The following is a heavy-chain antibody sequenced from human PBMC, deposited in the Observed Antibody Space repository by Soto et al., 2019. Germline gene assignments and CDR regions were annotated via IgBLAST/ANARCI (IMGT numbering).Heavy chain of an antibody. CDR2: IWYDGNNQ. Sequence: GGSLRLSCAASGFAFSTYGMHWVRQAPGKGLEWVAVIWYDGNNQYYTDSVEGRSTISRDNSHNTLYLQMNSLRAEDTAVYYCARDDIPGIAVATYGMDVWGQGTTVTVSS. CDR1: GFAFSTYG. CDR3: ARDDIPGIAVATYGMDV. J-gene: IGHJ6*02. D-gene: IGHD6-19*01. V-gene: IGHV3-33*01.